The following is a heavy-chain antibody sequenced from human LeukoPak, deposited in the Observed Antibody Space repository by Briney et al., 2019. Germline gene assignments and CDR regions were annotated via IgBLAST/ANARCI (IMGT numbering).Heavy chain of an antibody. D-gene: IGHD3-22*01. V-gene: IGHV3-74*01. Sequence: PGGSLRLSCAASGFTFSSYWMHWGCHAPGQGLVWVSRINSDWSSTSYAASLKGRFTISRDNDNNTLYLQLNSLRAEDTAVYYCARDGYYYDSSGYYRYFDYWGQGTLVTVSS. CDR1: GFTFSSYW. J-gene: IGHJ4*02. CDR3: ARDGYYYDSSGYYRYFDY. CDR2: INSDWSST.